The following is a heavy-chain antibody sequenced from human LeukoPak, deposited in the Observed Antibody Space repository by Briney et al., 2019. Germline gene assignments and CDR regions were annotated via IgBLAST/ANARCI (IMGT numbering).Heavy chain of an antibody. CDR1: GFTFSSYS. V-gene: IGHV3-48*02. D-gene: IGHD2-2*01. Sequence: GGSLRLFCAASGFTFSSYSMSWVRQAPGKGREWISYISEGSKIIHWAESLKGRFTISRDNAKNSLYLQMNSLRDEDTAVYYCERDYSSSGTFFGYYYGMDVWGQGTTVTVSS. J-gene: IGHJ6*02. CDR2: ISEGSKII. CDR3: ERDYSSSGTFFGYYYGMDV.